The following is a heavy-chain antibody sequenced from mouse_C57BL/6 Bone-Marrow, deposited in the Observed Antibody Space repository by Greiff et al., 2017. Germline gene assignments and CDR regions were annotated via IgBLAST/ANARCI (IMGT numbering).Heavy chain of an antibody. V-gene: IGHV1-54*01. CDR1: GYAFTNYL. CDR2: INPGSGGT. Sequence: VQLQQSGAELVRPGTSVKVSCKASGYAFTNYLIEWVKQGPGQGLEWIGVINPGSGGTNYNEKFKGKATLTADKSSSTAYMQLSSLTSEDSAVYFCARRAVPGYYYAMDYWGQGTSVTVSS. D-gene: IGHD3-1*01. CDR3: ARRAVPGYYYAMDY. J-gene: IGHJ4*01.